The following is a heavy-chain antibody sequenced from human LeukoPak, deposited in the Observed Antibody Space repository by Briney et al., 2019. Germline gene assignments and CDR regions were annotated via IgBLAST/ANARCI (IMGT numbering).Heavy chain of an antibody. CDR2: IRYDGSNK. V-gene: IGHV3-30*02. J-gene: IGHJ6*03. CDR1: GFTFSSYG. CDR3: AKGPSGYYYMDV. Sequence: GGSLRLSCSASGFTFSSYGMHWVRQAPGKGLEWVAFIRYDGSNKYYADSVRGRFTISRDNSKNTLYLQMNSLRAEDTAVYYCAKGPSGYYYMDVWGKGTTVTVS.